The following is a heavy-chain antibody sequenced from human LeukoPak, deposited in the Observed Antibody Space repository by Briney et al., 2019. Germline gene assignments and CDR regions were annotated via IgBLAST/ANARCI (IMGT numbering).Heavy chain of an antibody. Sequence: ASEKVSCKASGYTFTSYAMNWVRQAPGQGLEWMGWINTNTGNPTYAQGFTGRFVFSLDTSVSTAYLQISSLKAEDTAVYYCARAYSSSWYVDWFDPWGQGTLVTVSS. CDR3: ARAYSSSWYVDWFDP. D-gene: IGHD6-13*01. CDR1: GYTFTSYA. V-gene: IGHV7-4-1*02. CDR2: INTNTGNP. J-gene: IGHJ5*02.